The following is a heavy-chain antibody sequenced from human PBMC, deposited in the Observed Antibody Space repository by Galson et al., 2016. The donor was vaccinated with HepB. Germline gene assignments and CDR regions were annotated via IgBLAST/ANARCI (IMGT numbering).Heavy chain of an antibody. CDR3: ARILFDFRRGFWFDL. D-gene: IGHD3-3*01. CDR1: GFSVKNNY. Sequence: SLRLSCAASGFSVKNNYMTWVRQAPGKGLEWVSIIYNNGSTYYADSVKGRFTIFRDNSKNTLYLQMNSLRAEDTAVYYCARILFDFRRGFWFDLWGQGTLVTVSS. J-gene: IGHJ5*02. CDR2: IYNNGST. V-gene: IGHV3-66*01.